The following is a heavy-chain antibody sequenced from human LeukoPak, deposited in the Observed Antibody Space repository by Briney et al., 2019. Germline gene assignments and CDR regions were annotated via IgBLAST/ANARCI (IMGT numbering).Heavy chain of an antibody. Sequence: GGSLRLSCAASGFTFSNYAMSWVRQAPGKELEWVSTISGSGGSTYYADSVKGRFTISRDNSKNTLYLQINSLRAEDTAVYYCAKDHARSSWYFDYWGQGTLVTVSS. D-gene: IGHD6-13*01. CDR2: ISGSGGST. CDR3: AKDHARSSWYFDY. V-gene: IGHV3-23*01. J-gene: IGHJ4*02. CDR1: GFTFSNYA.